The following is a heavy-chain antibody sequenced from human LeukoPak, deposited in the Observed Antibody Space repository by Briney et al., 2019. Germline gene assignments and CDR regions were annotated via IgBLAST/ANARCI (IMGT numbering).Heavy chain of an antibody. J-gene: IGHJ4*02. CDR2: IKQDGSEK. CDR3: ARALKELLGSYYFDY. V-gene: IGHV3-7*01. D-gene: IGHD1-26*01. CDR1: GFTFSSYW. Sequence: GGSLRLSCAASGFTFSSYWMSWVRQAPGKGLQWVANIKQDGSEKYYVDSVKGRFTISRDNAKNSLYLQMNSPRAEDTAVYYCARALKELLGSYYFDYWGQGTLVTVSS.